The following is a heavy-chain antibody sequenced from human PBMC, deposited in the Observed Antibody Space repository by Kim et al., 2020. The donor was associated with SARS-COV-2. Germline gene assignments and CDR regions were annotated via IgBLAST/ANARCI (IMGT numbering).Heavy chain of an antibody. Sequence: SETLSLTCAVSGGSISSGGYSWSWIRQPPGKGLEWIGYIYHSGSTYYNPSLKSRVTISADRSKNQFSLKLTSVIAADTAVYYCAGGSDILTGGFDYWGQGTLVTVSA. D-gene: IGHD3-9*01. V-gene: IGHV4-30-2*01. J-gene: IGHJ4*02. CDR3: AGGSDILTGGFDY. CDR2: IYHSGST. CDR1: GGSISSGGYS.